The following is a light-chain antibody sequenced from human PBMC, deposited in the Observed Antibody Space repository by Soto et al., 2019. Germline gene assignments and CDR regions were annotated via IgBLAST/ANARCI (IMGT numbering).Light chain of an antibody. CDR1: RSVSTN. CDR3: QQYDKTVPPVT. CDR2: GAS. J-gene: IGKJ4*01. Sequence: DIILTQSPAIVSVSPGERATLSCRASRSVSTNLAWYQHKHGQAPRLLIYGASTRVTDIPPRFSGSGSGTEFTLTINYLKSEDYGVYYCQQYDKTVPPVTFVGGTKVEI. V-gene: IGKV3-15*01.